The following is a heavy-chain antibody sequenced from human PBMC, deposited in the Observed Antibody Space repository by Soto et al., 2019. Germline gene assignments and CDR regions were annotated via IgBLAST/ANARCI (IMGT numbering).Heavy chain of an antibody. J-gene: IGHJ4*02. D-gene: IGHD5-12*01. CDR3: AKDRNYGRTEGYSGSWPDY. Sequence: ESLRLSCAASGFTFSSYAMSWVRQAPGKGLEWVSAISGSGGSTYYADSVKGRFTISRDNSKNTLYLQMNSLRAEDTAVYYCAKDRNYGRTEGYSGSWPDYWGQGTLVTVSS. CDR1: GFTFSSYA. CDR2: ISGSGGST. V-gene: IGHV3-23*01.